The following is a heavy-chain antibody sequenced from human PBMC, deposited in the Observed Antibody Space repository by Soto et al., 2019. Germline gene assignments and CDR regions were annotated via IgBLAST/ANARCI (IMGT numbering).Heavy chain of an antibody. CDR3: ARLHYGSGSYYTDNWFDP. Sequence: PSETLSLTCTVSGGSVSSGSYYWSWIRQPPGKGLEWIGYIYYSGITNYNPSLKSRVTISVDTSKNQFSLKLSSVTAADTAVYYCARLHYGSGSYYTDNWFDPWGQGTLVTVSS. CDR2: IYYSGIT. V-gene: IGHV4-61*01. J-gene: IGHJ5*02. CDR1: GGSVSSGSYY. D-gene: IGHD3-10*01.